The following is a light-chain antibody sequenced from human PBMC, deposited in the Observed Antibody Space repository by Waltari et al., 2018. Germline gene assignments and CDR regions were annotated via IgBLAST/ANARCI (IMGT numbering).Light chain of an antibody. CDR3: SIYMGSGIWV. CDR2: KAN. J-gene: IGLJ3*02. V-gene: IGLV8-61*01. Sequence: QTVVTQEPSLSVSPGGTVTLTCDLSSGSVSSHSSATWYQQTPGQAPRTLVYKANSRSSGVPDRFSGTILGNKAALTITGAQPDDESDYYCSIYMGSGIWVFGGGTKLTVL. CDR1: SGSVSSHSS.